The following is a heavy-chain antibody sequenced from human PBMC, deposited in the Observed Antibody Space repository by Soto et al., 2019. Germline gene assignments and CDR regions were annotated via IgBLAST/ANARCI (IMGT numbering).Heavy chain of an antibody. Sequence: GGSLRLSCAASGFTFSSYGMHWVRQAPGKGLEWVAVIWYDGSNKYYADSVKGRFTISRDNSKNTLYLQMNSLRAEDTAVYYCARDQLRFLEWLSYMDVWGQGTTVTVSS. J-gene: IGHJ6*02. CDR3: ARDQLRFLEWLSYMDV. CDR1: GFTFSSYG. CDR2: IWYDGSNK. D-gene: IGHD3-3*01. V-gene: IGHV3-33*08.